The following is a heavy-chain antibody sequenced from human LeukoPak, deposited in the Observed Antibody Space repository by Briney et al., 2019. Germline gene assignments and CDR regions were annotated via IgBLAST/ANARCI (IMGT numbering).Heavy chain of an antibody. D-gene: IGHD3-22*01. CDR2: ISGSGGST. Sequence: PGGSLRLSCAASGFTVSSNYMSWVRQAPGKGLEWVSAISGSGGSTYYADSVKGRFTISRDNSKNTLYLQMNSLRAEDTAVYYCAKGRYDSSGYIYWGQGTLVTVSS. J-gene: IGHJ4*02. V-gene: IGHV3-23*01. CDR1: GFTVSSNY. CDR3: AKGRYDSSGYIY.